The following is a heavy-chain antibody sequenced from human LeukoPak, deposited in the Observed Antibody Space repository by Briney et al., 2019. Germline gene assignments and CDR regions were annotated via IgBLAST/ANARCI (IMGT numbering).Heavy chain of an antibody. CDR1: GGTFSSYA. CDR3: ARGLGTGLGAFDI. Sequence: GASVKVSCTASGGTFSSYAISWVRQAPGQGLEWMGRIIPILGIANYAQKFQGRVTITADKSTSTAYMELSSLRSEDTAVYYCARGLGTGLGAFDIWGQGTVVTVSS. CDR2: IIPILGIA. V-gene: IGHV1-69*04. D-gene: IGHD1-1*01. J-gene: IGHJ3*02.